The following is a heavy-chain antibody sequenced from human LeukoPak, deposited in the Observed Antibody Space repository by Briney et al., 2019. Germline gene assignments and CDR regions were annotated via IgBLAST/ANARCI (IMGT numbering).Heavy chain of an antibody. J-gene: IGHJ4*02. CDR3: AAPPVCSGSSCYSLDY. D-gene: IGHD2-15*01. CDR1: GFTFRSSA. V-gene: IGHV1-58*01. Sequence: AVQVSCQASGFTFRSSAVQWVRQARGQHLEGIGWIVVGSGNTNCAQKLQERVTITRDMSTSTAYMELSSLRSEATAVYYCAAPPVCSGSSCYSLDYWGQGTLVTVSS. CDR2: IVVGSGNT.